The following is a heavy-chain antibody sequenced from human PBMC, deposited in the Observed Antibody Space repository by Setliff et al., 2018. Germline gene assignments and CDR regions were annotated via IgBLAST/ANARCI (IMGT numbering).Heavy chain of an antibody. CDR3: ARGRGPDIVVTIPGDY. CDR1: GYNFITLG. V-gene: IGHV1-18*01. D-gene: IGHD2-15*01. J-gene: IGHJ4*02. Sequence: ASVKVSCKTSGYNFITLGINWVRQAPGQGLEWVGWISPYSGKTDYAQKFQGRVIMTIDSSTTTAYMESKTLRSDDTAVYYCARGRGPDIVVTIPGDYWGQGTQVTVS. CDR2: ISPYSGKT.